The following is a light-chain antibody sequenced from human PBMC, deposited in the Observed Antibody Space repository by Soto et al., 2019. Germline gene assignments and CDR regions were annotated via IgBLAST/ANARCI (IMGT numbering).Light chain of an antibody. CDR1: QSISSY. CDR3: QQSYSTPFS. J-gene: IGKJ3*01. Sequence: DIPMTHSPSSLSSSVGDRVTITCRASQSISSYLNWYQQKPGKAPKLLIYAASSLQSGVPSRFSGSGSGTDVNLTISSRQHEDFATYYCQQSYSTPFSFGRGPKVDIK. CDR2: AAS. V-gene: IGKV1-39*01.